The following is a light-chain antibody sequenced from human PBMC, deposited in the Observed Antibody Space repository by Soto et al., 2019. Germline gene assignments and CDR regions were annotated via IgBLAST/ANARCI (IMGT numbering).Light chain of an antibody. CDR1: SSDVGTYNR. V-gene: IGLV2-18*02. Sequence: QSVLTQPPSVSGSPGQSVTLSCTGSSSDVGTYNRVSWYQQSPGTAPKVLIYEVSNRPSGVPDRFSGSKSGNTASLTISGLQAEDEADYYCSSYSSSSTLVVFGGGTKLTVL. CDR2: EVS. J-gene: IGLJ3*02. CDR3: SSYSSSSTLVV.